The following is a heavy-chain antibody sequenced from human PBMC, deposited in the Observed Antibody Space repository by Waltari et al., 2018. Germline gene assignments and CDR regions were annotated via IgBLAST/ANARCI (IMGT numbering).Heavy chain of an antibody. CDR1: GGTFSSYT. J-gene: IGHJ2*01. V-gene: IGHV1-69*02. CDR2: IIPILGIA. CDR3: ARWENYYDSSGYFHYWYFDL. Sequence: QVQLVQSGAEVKKPGSSVKVSCKASGGTFSSYTISWVRPAPGQGLEWMGRIIPILGIANYAQKFQGRVTITADKSTSTAYMELSSLRSEDTAVYYCARWENYYDSSGYFHYWYFDLWGRGTLVTVSS. D-gene: IGHD3-22*01.